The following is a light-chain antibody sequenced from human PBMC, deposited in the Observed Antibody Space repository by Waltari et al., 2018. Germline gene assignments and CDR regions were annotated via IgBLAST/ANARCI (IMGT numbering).Light chain of an antibody. CDR2: SAA. Sequence: EIVVTQSPVTLSVSPGERVTLSCRATQSIHINLAWYQQKPGQAPRLLIFSAATRATGIPARFRGSGSGTDFTLSISSLQSEDFAVYYCQQCYEWPLCTFGQGTKVEI. V-gene: IGKV3-15*01. J-gene: IGKJ1*01. CDR1: QSIHIN. CDR3: QQCYEWPLCT.